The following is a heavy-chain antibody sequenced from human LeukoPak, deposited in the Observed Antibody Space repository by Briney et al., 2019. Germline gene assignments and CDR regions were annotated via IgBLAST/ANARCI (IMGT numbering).Heavy chain of an antibody. Sequence: GGSLRLSCAPSGFTFSDYAMTWVRQAPGKGLEWASTITGSGTNTYYADSVKGRFSISRDNSKSTLYLQMNSLRAEDTAVYYCAKGPAATRAYHFHYWGQGTLVTVSS. J-gene: IGHJ4*02. D-gene: IGHD1-26*01. CDR3: AKGPAATRAYHFHY. CDR2: ITGSGTNT. CDR1: GFTFSDYA. V-gene: IGHV3-23*01.